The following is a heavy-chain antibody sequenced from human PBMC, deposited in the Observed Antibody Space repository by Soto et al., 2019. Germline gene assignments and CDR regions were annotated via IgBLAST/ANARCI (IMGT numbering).Heavy chain of an antibody. Sequence: QVQLQESGPGLVKPSETLSLTCTVSGGSISSYYWSWIRQPPGKGLEWIGYIYYSGSTNNNPSLKSRVTISVDTSKNQFSLKLSSVTAADTAVYYCARATVTTKVVDYWGQGTLVTVSS. CDR1: GGSISSYY. J-gene: IGHJ4*02. V-gene: IGHV4-59*01. D-gene: IGHD4-17*01. CDR3: ARATVTTKVVDY. CDR2: IYYSGST.